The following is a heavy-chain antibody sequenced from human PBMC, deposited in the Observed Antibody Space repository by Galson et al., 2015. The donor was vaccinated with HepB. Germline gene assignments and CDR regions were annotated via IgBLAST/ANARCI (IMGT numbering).Heavy chain of an antibody. D-gene: IGHD5-12*01. CDR2: TYYTSKWND. CDR3: TRGWLRAGFDY. CDR1: GDSVSSSSG. V-gene: IGHV6-1*01. Sequence: CAISGDSVSSSSGWNWIRQSPARGFEWLARTYYTSKWNDDFAESVKSRMTINPDTSKNQFSLQLNSVTPEDTAIYYCTRGWLRAGFDYWGQGTPVTVSS. J-gene: IGHJ4*02.